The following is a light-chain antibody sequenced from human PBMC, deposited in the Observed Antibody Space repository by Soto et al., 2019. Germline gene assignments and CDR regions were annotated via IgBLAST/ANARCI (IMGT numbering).Light chain of an antibody. Sequence: QSALTQPRSVSGSPGQSVTISCTGTRSNVGDYNYVSWYQQHPGKAPKLMIFDVIKRPSGVPDRFSGSKSGNTASLTISGLQVEDEADYYCCSYAGSYTFGAFGGGTKVTVL. CDR2: DVI. V-gene: IGLV2-11*01. CDR1: RSNVGDYNY. CDR3: CSYAGSYTFGA. J-gene: IGLJ3*02.